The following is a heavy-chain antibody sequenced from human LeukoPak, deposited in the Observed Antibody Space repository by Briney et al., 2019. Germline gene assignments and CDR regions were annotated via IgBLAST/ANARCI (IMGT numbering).Heavy chain of an antibody. CDR2: INDSGGST. Sequence: GGSPRLSCAASGFTFSNYAMNWVRQAPGNGLEWVSTINDSGGSTYYADSVKGRFTISRDNSKNTLYLQMNSLRAEDTAVYYCAKGPTRNYYGSGSQFDYWGQGTLVTVSS. J-gene: IGHJ4*02. CDR3: AKGPTRNYYGSGSQFDY. D-gene: IGHD3-10*01. V-gene: IGHV3-23*01. CDR1: GFTFSNYA.